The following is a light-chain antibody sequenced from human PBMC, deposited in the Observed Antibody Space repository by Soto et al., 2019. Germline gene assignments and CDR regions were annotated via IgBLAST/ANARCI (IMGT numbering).Light chain of an antibody. Sequence: QSVLTQPPSVSGAPGQRVTISCTGSGSNIGAGYDVHWYQQFPGTAPKLLIYGNNNRPSGVPDRFSGSKSGTSASLAITGLQAEDEADYYCQSYDSSLSEVFGTGTKATVL. CDR1: GSNIGAGYD. CDR3: QSYDSSLSEV. CDR2: GNN. J-gene: IGLJ1*01. V-gene: IGLV1-40*01.